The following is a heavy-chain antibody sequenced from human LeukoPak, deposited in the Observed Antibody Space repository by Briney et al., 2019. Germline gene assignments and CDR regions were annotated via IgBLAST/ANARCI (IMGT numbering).Heavy chain of an antibody. Sequence: GGSLRLSCAASGFTFSDYYMSWIRQAPGKGLEWVSYISSSGTTIYYADSVKGRFTISRDNAKNTVYLQMNSLRVEDTAVYYCARGALYQYYLDYWGWGQGTLVTVSS. CDR2: ISSSGTTI. J-gene: IGHJ4*02. D-gene: IGHD4-17*01. V-gene: IGHV3-11*04. CDR1: GFTFSDYY. CDR3: ARGALYQYYLDYWG.